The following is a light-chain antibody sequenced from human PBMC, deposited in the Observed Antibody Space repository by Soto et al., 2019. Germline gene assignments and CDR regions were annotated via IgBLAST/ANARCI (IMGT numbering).Light chain of an antibody. CDR2: EVS. J-gene: IGLJ1*01. CDR3: SSYTGSSTL. CDR1: SSDVGSYNY. V-gene: IGLV2-14*01. Sequence: ALNQPASGSGAPGQSSTISCTGTSSDVGSYNYVSWYQQHPGKAPKLMIYEVSDRPSGISSRFSGSKSGNTASLTISGLQTEDEADYYCSSYTGSSTLFGTGTKVTVL.